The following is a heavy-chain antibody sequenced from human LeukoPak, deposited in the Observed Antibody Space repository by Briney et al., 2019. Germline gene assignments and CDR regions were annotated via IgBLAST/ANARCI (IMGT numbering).Heavy chain of an antibody. CDR2: MNPNSGNT. J-gene: IGHJ4*02. Sequence: ASVKVSCKASGYTFTSYDINWVRQATGQGLEWMGWMNPNSGNTGYAQKFQGRVTITRNTSISTAYMELSSLRSEDTAVYYCARGVGYCTNGVCNTFDYWGQGTLVTVSS. D-gene: IGHD2-8*01. CDR1: GYTFTSYD. CDR3: ARGVGYCTNGVCNTFDY. V-gene: IGHV1-8*03.